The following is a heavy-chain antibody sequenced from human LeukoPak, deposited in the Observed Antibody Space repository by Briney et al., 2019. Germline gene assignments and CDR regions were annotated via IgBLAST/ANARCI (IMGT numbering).Heavy chain of an antibody. V-gene: IGHV3-66*02. J-gene: IGHJ4*02. D-gene: IGHD2-21*01. CDR2: IYSGGST. CDR1: GFTVSSNY. CDR3: ARTFRFPHYFDY. Sequence: PGGSLRLSCAASGFTVSSNYMSWVCQAPGKGLEWVSVIYSGGSTYYADSVKGRFTISRDNSKNTLYLQTNSLRAEDTAVYYCARTFRFPHYFDYWGQGTLVTVSS.